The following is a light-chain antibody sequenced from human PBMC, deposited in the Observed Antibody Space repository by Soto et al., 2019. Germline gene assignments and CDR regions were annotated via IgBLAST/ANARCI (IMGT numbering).Light chain of an antibody. J-gene: IGLJ2*01. V-gene: IGLV1-51*01. CDR2: DTS. CDR1: AYDIGISY. Sequence: QSVLTQPPSVSAAPGQSVTISCSGGAYDIGISYVSWYQHFPGAAPKLVIFDTSKRPSGIPDRFSGSKSGTSATLGITGLQTGDEADYYCATWDSGLSKLLFGGGTKLTV. CDR3: ATWDSGLSKLL.